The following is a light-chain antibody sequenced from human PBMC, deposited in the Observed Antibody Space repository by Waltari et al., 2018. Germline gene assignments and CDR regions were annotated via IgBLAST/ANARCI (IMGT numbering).Light chain of an antibody. CDR3: QRYDNLPVFA. CDR2: DAS. J-gene: IGKJ3*01. Sequence: DIQLTQSPSSLSASVGDRVTITCQASQPITNYLNWYQQKPGKAPELLIYDASKLQTGVPSRFSGSQSGTEFTFTIASLQPEDVATYYCQRYDNLPVFAFGPGTKVNV. CDR1: QPITNY. V-gene: IGKV1-33*01.